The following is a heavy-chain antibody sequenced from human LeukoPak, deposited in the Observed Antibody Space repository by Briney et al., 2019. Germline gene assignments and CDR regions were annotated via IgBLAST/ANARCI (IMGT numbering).Heavy chain of an antibody. Sequence: SETLSLTCTVSGDSISSYFWSWIRQPPGRGLEWIGYIYYNERSNYNPSLRSRVSISIDTSKNQFSLKLNSVTAADSAVYYCARSPQYFDRLLDGDSHYFFDSWGQGTLVTVSS. V-gene: IGHV4-59*12. J-gene: IGHJ4*02. CDR2: IYYNERS. CDR3: ARSPQYFDRLLDGDSHYFFDS. D-gene: IGHD3-9*01. CDR1: GDSISSYF.